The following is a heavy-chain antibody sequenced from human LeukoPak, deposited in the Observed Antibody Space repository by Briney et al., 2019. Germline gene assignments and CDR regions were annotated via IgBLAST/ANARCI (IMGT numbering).Heavy chain of an antibody. CDR2: IYYSGST. V-gene: IGHV4-59*08. CDR1: GGSISSYY. D-gene: IGHD6-19*01. Sequence: PSETLSLTCTVSGGSISSYYWSWIRQPPGKGLEWIGYIYYSGSTNYNPSLKSRVTISVDTSKNQFSLKLSSVTAADTAVYYCARLIGGGWPYYFDYWAQGTLVTVSS. CDR3: ARLIGGGWPYYFDY. J-gene: IGHJ4*02.